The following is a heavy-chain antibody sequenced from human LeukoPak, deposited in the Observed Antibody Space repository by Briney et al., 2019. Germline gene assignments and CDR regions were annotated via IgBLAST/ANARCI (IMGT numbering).Heavy chain of an antibody. J-gene: IGHJ4*02. V-gene: IGHV3-21*01. CDR2: ITSSSTYI. D-gene: IGHD4-17*01. Sequence: GGSLRLSCAASGFIFSTYTKTWVRQAPGKGLEWVSSITSSSTYIYYADSLKGRFTISRDNAKNSLFLQMNSLRAEDTAVYYCARVATVTTDFDYWGLGTLVTVSS. CDR1: GFIFSTYT. CDR3: ARVATVTTDFDY.